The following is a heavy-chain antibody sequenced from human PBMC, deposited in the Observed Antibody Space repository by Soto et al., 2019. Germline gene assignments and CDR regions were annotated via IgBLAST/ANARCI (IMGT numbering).Heavy chain of an antibody. V-gene: IGHV1-69*12. CDR2: IIPIFGTA. CDR1: GGTFSSYA. J-gene: IGHJ6*02. Sequence: QVQLVQSGAEVKKPGSSVKVSCKASGGTFSSYAISWVRQAPGQGLEWMGGIIPIFGTANYAQKFQGRVTITADESTSTAYMELSSLRSEDTAVYYCAGEYYDSSGGVYYYGMDVWGQGTTVTVSS. D-gene: IGHD3-22*01. CDR3: AGEYYDSSGGVYYYGMDV.